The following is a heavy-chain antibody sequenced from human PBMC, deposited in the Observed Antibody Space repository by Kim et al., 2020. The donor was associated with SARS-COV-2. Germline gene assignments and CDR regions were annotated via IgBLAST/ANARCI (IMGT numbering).Heavy chain of an antibody. CDR2: IYYSGST. Sequence: SETLSLTCTVSGGSISSYYWSWIRQPPGKGLEWIGYIYYSGSTNYNPSLKSRVTISVDTSKNQFSLKLSSVTAADTAVYYCAAVERSLGGAAAAGSSEYYYYYGMDVWGQGTTVTVSS. CDR1: GGSISSYY. V-gene: IGHV4-59*01. D-gene: IGHD6-13*01. J-gene: IGHJ6*02. CDR3: AAVERSLGGAAAAGSSEYYYYYGMDV.